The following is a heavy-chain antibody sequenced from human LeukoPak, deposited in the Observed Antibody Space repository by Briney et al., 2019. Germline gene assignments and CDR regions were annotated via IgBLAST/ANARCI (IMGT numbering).Heavy chain of an antibody. Sequence: GGSLRLSCAASGFTFSDYYMTWIRQAPGKGLEWISYISPSGITIFYTDSVKGRFTISRDNTKNSLSLQINSLRVEDTAVYYCARAYTGSFSGTLEYWGRGTLVTVSS. J-gene: IGHJ4*02. D-gene: IGHD1-26*01. CDR1: GFTFSDYY. CDR2: ISPSGITI. V-gene: IGHV3-11*04. CDR3: ARAYTGSFSGTLEY.